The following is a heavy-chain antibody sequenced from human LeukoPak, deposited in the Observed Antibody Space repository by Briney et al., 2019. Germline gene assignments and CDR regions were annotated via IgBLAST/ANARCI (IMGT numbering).Heavy chain of an antibody. CDR1: GFTFSSYW. CDR3: AMDDTSDYYYYMDV. Sequence: PGGSLRLSCAASGFTFSSYWMHWVRHAPGKGLEWVANIKQDGSEKYYVDSVKGRFTISRDNAKNSLYLQMNSLRAEDTAVYYCAMDDTSDYYYYMDVWGKGTTVTVSS. J-gene: IGHJ6*03. CDR2: IKQDGSEK. V-gene: IGHV3-7*04. D-gene: IGHD2-2*02.